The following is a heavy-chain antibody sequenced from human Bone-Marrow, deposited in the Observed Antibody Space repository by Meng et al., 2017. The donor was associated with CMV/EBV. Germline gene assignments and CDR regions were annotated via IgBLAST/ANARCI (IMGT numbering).Heavy chain of an antibody. CDR2: INPSGGST. CDR3: ASIGDQAPFDY. V-gene: IGHV1-46*01. Sequence: ASVKVSCKASGYTFTGYYMHWVRQAPGQGLEWMGIINPSGGSTSYAQKFQGRVTMTRDTSTSTVYMELSSLRSEDTAVYYCASIGDQAPFDYWGQGTLVTVYS. CDR1: GYTFTGYY. D-gene: IGHD1-26*01. J-gene: IGHJ4*02.